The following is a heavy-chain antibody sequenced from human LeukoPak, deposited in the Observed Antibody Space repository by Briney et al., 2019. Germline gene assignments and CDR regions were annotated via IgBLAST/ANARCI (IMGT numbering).Heavy chain of an antibody. CDR2: IGYTGDT. Sequence: SETLSLTCTVSGGSISSGVYYWSWVRQHPGKGLDWIGYIGYTGDTYYNPSLRSRVTISVDTSKTQFSLRLSSVTAADTAVYYCARVRVRDCSSTSCYFTNNWFDPWGQGTLVTVSS. CDR1: GGSISSGVYY. CDR3: ARVRVRDCSSTSCYFTNNWFDP. J-gene: IGHJ5*02. D-gene: IGHD2-2*01. V-gene: IGHV4-31*03.